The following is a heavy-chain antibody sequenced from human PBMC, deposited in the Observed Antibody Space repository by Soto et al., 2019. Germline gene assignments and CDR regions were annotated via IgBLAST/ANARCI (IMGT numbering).Heavy chain of an antibody. J-gene: IGHJ4*02. CDR2: INHIGST. Sequence: SETLSLTCGVYGGSLSNYHWSWIRQPPGKGLEWIGEINHIGSTNYRPSLKSRVTISVDTSKKQFSLKLSSVTAADTAVYYCARATWFGEFYFDYWGQGTLVTVSS. CDR1: GGSLSNYH. V-gene: IGHV4-34*01. D-gene: IGHD3-10*01. CDR3: ARATWFGEFYFDY.